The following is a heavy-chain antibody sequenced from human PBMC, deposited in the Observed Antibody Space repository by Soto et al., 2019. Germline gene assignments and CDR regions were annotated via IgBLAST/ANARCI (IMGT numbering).Heavy chain of an antibody. J-gene: IGHJ2*01. D-gene: IGHD5-18*01. CDR3: AREVDTAMVNYWYFDL. Sequence: QVQLQESGPGLVKPSQILSLTCTVSGGSIRSGDYYWSWIRQPPGKVLEWIGYIYYSGSTYYNPSLKSRVTISVDTSKNLFSLKLSSVTAADTAVYYCAREVDTAMVNYWYFDLWGRGTLVTVSS. CDR1: GGSIRSGDYY. CDR2: IYYSGST. V-gene: IGHV4-30-4*01.